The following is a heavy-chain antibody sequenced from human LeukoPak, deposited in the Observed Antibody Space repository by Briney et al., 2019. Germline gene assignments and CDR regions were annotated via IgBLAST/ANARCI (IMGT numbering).Heavy chain of an antibody. CDR1: GFSFSSYA. Sequence: GGSLRLSCAASGFSFSSYAMSWVRQAPGKGLEWVSVIYSGGSTYYADSVKGRFTISRDDSKNTLYLQMNSLRADDTAVFYCAKSGLNRFDYWGQGTLVTVSS. V-gene: IGHV3-23*03. CDR2: IYSGGST. D-gene: IGHD2-15*01. J-gene: IGHJ4*02. CDR3: AKSGLNRFDY.